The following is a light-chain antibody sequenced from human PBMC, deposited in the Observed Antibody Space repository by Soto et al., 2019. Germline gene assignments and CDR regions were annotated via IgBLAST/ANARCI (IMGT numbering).Light chain of an antibody. V-gene: IGKV3-20*01. CDR3: QQYGRSAGLFT. CDR1: QSVSNTY. Sequence: EILLTQSPGTLSLSAGERATLSCRASQSVSNTYLAWYQQKPGQAPSLLIYDASSRATGIPDRLSGSGSGTDFTLTISRLEPEDFAVYHCQQYGRSAGLFTFGPGTKVDIK. J-gene: IGKJ3*01. CDR2: DAS.